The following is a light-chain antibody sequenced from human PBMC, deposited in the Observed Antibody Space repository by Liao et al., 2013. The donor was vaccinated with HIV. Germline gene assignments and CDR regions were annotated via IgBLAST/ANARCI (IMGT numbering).Light chain of an antibody. J-gene: IGLJ1*01. CDR2: QDT. CDR1: KVGDKY. Sequence: SYELTQPPSVSVSPGQTATITCSGDKVGDKYVSWYQQKPGQSPVLVIYQDTKRPSGIPGRFSGSNSGNTATLTISGTQAMDEAEYFCLAWDSSTAYVFGTGTKVTVL. V-gene: IGLV3-1*01. CDR3: LAWDSSTAYV.